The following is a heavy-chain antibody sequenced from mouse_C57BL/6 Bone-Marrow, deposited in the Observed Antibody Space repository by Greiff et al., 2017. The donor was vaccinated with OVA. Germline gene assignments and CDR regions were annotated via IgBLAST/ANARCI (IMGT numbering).Heavy chain of an antibody. CDR3: ARDRPYGSSPYYFDY. CDR1: GFTFSSYA. CDR2: ISDGGSYT. J-gene: IGHJ2*01. D-gene: IGHD1-1*01. Sequence: EVQLVESGGGLVKPGGSLKLSCAASGFTFSSYAMSWVRQTPEKRLEWVATISDGGSYTYYPDNVKGRFTISRDNAKNNLYLQMSHLKSEDTAMYYCARDRPYGSSPYYFDYWGQGTTLTVSS. V-gene: IGHV5-4*01.